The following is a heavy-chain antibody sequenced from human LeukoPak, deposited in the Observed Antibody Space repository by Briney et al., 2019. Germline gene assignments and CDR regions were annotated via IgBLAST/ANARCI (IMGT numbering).Heavy chain of an antibody. J-gene: IGHJ4*02. CDR1: GFPFSSYA. D-gene: IGHD2-2*01. V-gene: IGHV3-23*01. CDR3: AKDGAGSQSYCSSTSCYVDY. CDR2: ISGSGGST. Sequence: GSLRLSCAASGFPFSSYAMSWVRQATGKGLEWVSAISGSGGSTYYADSVKGRFTISRDNSKNTLYLQMNSLRAEDTAVYYCAKDGAGSQSYCSSTSCYVDYWGQGTLVTVSS.